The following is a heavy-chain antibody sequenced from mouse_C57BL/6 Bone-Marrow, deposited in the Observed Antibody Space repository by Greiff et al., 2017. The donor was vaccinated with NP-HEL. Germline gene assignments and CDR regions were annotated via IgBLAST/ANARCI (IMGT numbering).Heavy chain of an antibody. CDR3: AREQLVYWYFDV. CDR2: ISSGSSTI. Sequence: EVQLVESGGGLVKPGGSLKLSCAASGFTFSDYGMHWVRQAPEKGLEWVAYISSGSSTIYYADTVKGRFTISRVNAKNTLFLQMTSRRSEDTAMYYCAREQLVYWYFDVWGTGTTVTVSS. V-gene: IGHV5-17*01. J-gene: IGHJ1*03. D-gene: IGHD4-1*02. CDR1: GFTFSDYG.